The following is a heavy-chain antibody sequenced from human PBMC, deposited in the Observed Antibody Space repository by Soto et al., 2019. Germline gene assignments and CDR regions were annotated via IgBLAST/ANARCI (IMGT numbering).Heavy chain of an antibody. CDR1: SGSISSSLYY. D-gene: IGHD3-22*01. V-gene: IGHV4-39*01. CDR3: ARLPYYDTPPVTFDI. Sequence: LSLTCSVSSGSISSSLYYWGWIRQPPGKGLEWIGTIYSTVSTHYNPSLKSRVTISVDTSKNQFSLKLNSVTAADTAAYYCARLPYYDTPPVTFDIWGQGAMVTVSS. CDR2: IYSTVST. J-gene: IGHJ3*02.